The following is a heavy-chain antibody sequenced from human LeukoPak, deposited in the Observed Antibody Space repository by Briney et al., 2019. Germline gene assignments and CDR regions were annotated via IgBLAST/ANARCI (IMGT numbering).Heavy chain of an antibody. CDR2: ISGSGGST. Sequence: GGSLRLSCAASGFTFSSYAMSWVRQAPGKGLEWVSAISGSGGSTYYADSVKGRFTISRDNSKNTLYLQMNSLRAEDTAVYYCAKDIAGAFLEWTFDYWGQGTLVTVSS. CDR3: AKDIAGAFLEWTFDY. J-gene: IGHJ4*02. CDR1: GFTFSSYA. D-gene: IGHD3-3*01. V-gene: IGHV3-23*01.